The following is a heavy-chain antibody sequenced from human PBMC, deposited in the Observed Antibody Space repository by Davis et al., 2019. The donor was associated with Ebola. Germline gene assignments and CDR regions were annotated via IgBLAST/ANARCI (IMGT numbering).Heavy chain of an antibody. Sequence: PGGSLRLSCAASGFTFSSYAMHWVRQAPGKGLEWVALISYYVSKEEYADSVKGRFTTFRDNPKNTLYLQMNSLRADDTAVYYCAKQRGVGAIDYDYWGRGTVVTVSS. CDR3: AKQRGVGAIDYDY. J-gene: IGHJ4*02. V-gene: IGHV3-30*18. D-gene: IGHD1-26*01. CDR2: ISYYVSKE. CDR1: GFTFSSYA.